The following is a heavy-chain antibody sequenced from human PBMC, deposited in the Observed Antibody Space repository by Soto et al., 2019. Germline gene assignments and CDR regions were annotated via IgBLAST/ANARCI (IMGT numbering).Heavy chain of an antibody. CDR1: GFTFSNYA. V-gene: IGHV3-23*01. Sequence: EVQLLESGGGLVQPGGSLSLSCAASGFTFSNYAMAWVRQAPGKGLEWVSAISGSGGNRFYADSVKGRFTPSRDNSMSTLYLQMNSLGAEDTAVYYCAKFPQWSLLASLSGYFDLWGRGTLVTVPS. CDR3: AKFPQWSLLASLSGYFDL. CDR2: ISGSGGNR. D-gene: IGHD2-21*02. J-gene: IGHJ2*01.